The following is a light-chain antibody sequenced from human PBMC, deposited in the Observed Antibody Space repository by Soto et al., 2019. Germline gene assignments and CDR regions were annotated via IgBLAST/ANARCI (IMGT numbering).Light chain of an antibody. V-gene: IGKV1-5*01. J-gene: IGKJ1*01. Sequence: DIQMTQSPSTLSASVGDRVTITCRASQSISSWLAWYQQKPGKAPKLLIYDASSLESGVPSRFSGSGSGTEFTLTISSLQPDDFATHYCQQYSSYPWTFGQGTKVDIK. CDR2: DAS. CDR1: QSISSW. CDR3: QQYSSYPWT.